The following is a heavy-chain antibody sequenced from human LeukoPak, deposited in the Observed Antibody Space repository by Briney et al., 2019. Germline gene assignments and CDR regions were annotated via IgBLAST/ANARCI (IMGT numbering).Heavy chain of an antibody. CDR3: ARGSIAAAGTPAEYFQH. CDR2: INTNTGNP. Sequence: ASVKVSCKASGYTFTSYAMHWVRQAPGQGLEWMGWINTNTGNPTYAQGFTGRFVFSLDTSVSTAYLQISSLKAEDTAVYYCARGSIAAAGTPAEYFQHWGQGTLVTVSS. J-gene: IGHJ1*01. D-gene: IGHD6-13*01. V-gene: IGHV7-4-1*02. CDR1: GYTFTSYA.